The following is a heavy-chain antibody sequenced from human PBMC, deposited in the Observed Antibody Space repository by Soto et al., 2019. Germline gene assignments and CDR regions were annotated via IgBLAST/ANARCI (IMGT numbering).Heavy chain of an antibody. CDR1: GFTFSSYA. J-gene: IGHJ6*02. V-gene: IGHV3-23*01. D-gene: IGHD7-27*01. Sequence: GGSLRLSCAASGFTFSSYAMSWVRQAPGKGLEWVSAISGSGGSTYYADSVKGRFTISRDNSKNTLYLQMNSLRAEDTAVYYCARGNNWGGYYYGMDVWGQGTTVTVSS. CDR3: ARGNNWGGYYYGMDV. CDR2: ISGSGGST.